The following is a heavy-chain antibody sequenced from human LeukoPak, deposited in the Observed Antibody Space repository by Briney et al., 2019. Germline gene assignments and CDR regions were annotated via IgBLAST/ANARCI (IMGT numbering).Heavy chain of an antibody. D-gene: IGHD6-19*01. V-gene: IGHV4-59*01. CDR1: GGSISSYY. CDR2: IYYTGST. CDR3: ARDSGSGTYY. Sequence: SETLSLTCTVSGGSISSYYWSWIRQPPGKGLEWIGHIYYTGSTNYNPSLKSRVAISIDTSKNQFSLQLSSVTAADTAVYYCARDSGSGTYYWGQGTLVTVSS. J-gene: IGHJ4*02.